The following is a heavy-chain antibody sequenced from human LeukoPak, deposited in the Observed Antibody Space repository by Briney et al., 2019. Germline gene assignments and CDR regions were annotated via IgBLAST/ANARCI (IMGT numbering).Heavy chain of an antibody. CDR2: IYYSGST. V-gene: IGHV4-61*05. CDR1: GGSISSSSYY. J-gene: IGHJ4*02. CDR3: ASGSIVGVLWG. Sequence: SETLSLTCTVSGGSISSSSYYWGWIRQPPGKGLEWIGYIYYSGSTNYNPSLKSRVTISVDTSKNQFSLKLSSVTAADTAVYYCASGSIVGVLWGWGQGTLVTVSS. D-gene: IGHD1-26*01.